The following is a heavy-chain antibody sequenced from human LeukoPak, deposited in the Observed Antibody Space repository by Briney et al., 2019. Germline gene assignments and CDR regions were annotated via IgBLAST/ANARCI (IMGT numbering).Heavy chain of an antibody. V-gene: IGHV3-30*02. J-gene: IGHJ4*02. CDR2: IRYDGSNK. CDR3: AKGDGRTSHFDY. Sequence: GGFLRLSCAASGFTFSSYGMHWVRQAPGKGLEWVAFIRYDGSNKYYADSVKGRFTIARDNSKNTMYMQMNSLRAEDTAVYYCAKGDGRTSHFDYWGQGTLVTVSS. D-gene: IGHD1-26*01. CDR1: GFTFSSYG.